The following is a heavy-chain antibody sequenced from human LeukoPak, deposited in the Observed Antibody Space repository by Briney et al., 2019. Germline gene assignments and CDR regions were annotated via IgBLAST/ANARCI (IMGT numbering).Heavy chain of an antibody. D-gene: IGHD3-22*01. CDR2: VYGGGTT. V-gene: IGHV3-53*01. CDR3: ARAGYFDSSGFYAPDAFDI. Sequence: GGSLRLSCVASGFTVRGDYMTWVRQAPGKGLEWVSFVYGGGTTYYEDSVKGRFTISRDSSKNTLFLQMNSLRVGDTAVYYCARAGYFDSSGFYAPDAFDIWGQGTVVTVSS. J-gene: IGHJ3*02. CDR1: GFTVRGDY.